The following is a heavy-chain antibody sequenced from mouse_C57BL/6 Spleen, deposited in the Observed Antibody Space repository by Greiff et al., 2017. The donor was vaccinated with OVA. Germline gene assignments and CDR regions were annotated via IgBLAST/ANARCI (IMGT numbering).Heavy chain of an antibody. Sequence: VQLQQSGAELVRPGASVTLSCKASGYTFTDYEMHWVKQTPVHGLEWIGAIDPETGGTAYNQKFKGKAILTADKSSSTAYMELRSLTSEDSAVYYCTRRDLTGTFAYWGQGTLVTVSA. V-gene: IGHV1-15*01. J-gene: IGHJ3*01. CDR2: IDPETGGT. CDR3: TRRDLTGTFAY. D-gene: IGHD4-1*01. CDR1: GYTFTDYE.